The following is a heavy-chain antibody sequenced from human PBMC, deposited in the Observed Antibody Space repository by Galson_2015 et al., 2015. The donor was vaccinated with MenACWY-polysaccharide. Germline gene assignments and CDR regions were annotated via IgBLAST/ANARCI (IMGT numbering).Heavy chain of an antibody. CDR1: GFSLGTRAVG. J-gene: IGHJ3*01. CDR3: AHIMITCGGVANLDAFDV. Sequence: PALVTPTQTLALTFTFSGFSLGTRAVGVAWVRHPPGQSLEWLAIISWANDTRYSPSLRSRLTISKDTYKNQVGVIMSNMDPVDTATYYCAHIMITCGGVANLDAFDVWGQGTMVTVSS. V-gene: IGHV2-5*02. D-gene: IGHD3-16*01. CDR2: ISWANDT.